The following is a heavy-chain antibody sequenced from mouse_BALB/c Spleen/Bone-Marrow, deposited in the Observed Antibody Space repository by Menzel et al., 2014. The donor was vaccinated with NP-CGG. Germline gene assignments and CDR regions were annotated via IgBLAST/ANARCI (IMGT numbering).Heavy chain of an antibody. D-gene: IGHD2-14*01. Sequence: QLQQSGAELVKPGASVKLSCKASGNTFTCYWMHWVKQRPGQGPEWIGEINPSNGRTDYNETFKSKATLTVDKSSSTADMHLSSLTSEDSAVYYCARWYEGYWGQGTTLTVSS. CDR3: ARWYEGY. CDR1: GNTFTCYW. CDR2: INPSNGRT. J-gene: IGHJ2*01. V-gene: IGHV1S81*02.